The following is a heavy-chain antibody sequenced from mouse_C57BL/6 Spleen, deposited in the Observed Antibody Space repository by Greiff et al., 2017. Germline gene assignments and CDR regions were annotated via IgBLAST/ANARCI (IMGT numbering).Heavy chain of an antibody. CDR3: AETAQATGVYFDY. CDR1: GYTFTSYW. J-gene: IGHJ2*01. Sequence: LKQPGASVKLSCKASGYTFTSYWMHWVKQRPGQGLEWIGMIHPNSGSTIYNEKFKSKATLTVDKSSSTAYMQLDSLTSEDSAVYYCAETAQATGVYFDYWGQGTTLTVSS. V-gene: IGHV1-64*01. CDR2: IHPNSGST. D-gene: IGHD3-2*02.